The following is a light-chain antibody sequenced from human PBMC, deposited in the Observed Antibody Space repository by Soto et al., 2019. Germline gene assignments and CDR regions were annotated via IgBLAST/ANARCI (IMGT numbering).Light chain of an antibody. CDR2: AAS. CDR1: QGIRND. Sequence: AIQMTQSPSSLSASVGDRVTITCRASQGIRNDLGWYQQKPGKAPKLLIYAASSLQSGVPSGFSGSGSGTDFTLTISSLQPEDFATYYCLQDYNYHRTFGQGTKVDIK. V-gene: IGKV1-6*01. CDR3: LQDYNYHRT. J-gene: IGKJ1*01.